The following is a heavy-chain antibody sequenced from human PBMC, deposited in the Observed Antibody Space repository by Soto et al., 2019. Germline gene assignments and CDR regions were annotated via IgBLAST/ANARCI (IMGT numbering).Heavy chain of an antibody. CDR2: ISGSGGST. CDR1: GFTFSSYA. V-gene: IGHV3-23*01. D-gene: IGHD1-20*01. Sequence: WGSLRLSCAASGFTFSSYAMSWVRQAPGKGLEWVSAISGSGGSTYYADSVKGRFTISRDNSKNTLYLQMNSLRAEDTAVYYCAKGVTGTALPFGMDVWGQGTTVTVSS. CDR3: AKGVTGTALPFGMDV. J-gene: IGHJ6*02.